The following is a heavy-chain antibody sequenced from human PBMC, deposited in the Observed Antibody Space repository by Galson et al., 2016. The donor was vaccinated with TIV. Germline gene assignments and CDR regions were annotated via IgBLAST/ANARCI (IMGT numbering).Heavy chain of an antibody. V-gene: IGHV3-30*02. CDR2: IRYDGSKI. CDR3: AKDVCSTASCPDYMDV. Sequence: SLRLSCAASGFSFSTYGMHWVRQAPGKGLEWVAFIRYDGSKIDYIESVKGRFTISRDNSKNTLYLQMNSLRVEDTALYYCAKDVCSTASCPDYMDVWGKGTTVIISS. CDR1: GFSFSTYG. D-gene: IGHD2-2*01. J-gene: IGHJ6*03.